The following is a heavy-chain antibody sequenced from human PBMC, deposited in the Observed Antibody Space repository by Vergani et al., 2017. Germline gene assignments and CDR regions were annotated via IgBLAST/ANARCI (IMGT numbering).Heavy chain of an antibody. CDR1: GFTFSSYS. CDR2: ISSSSSTI. V-gene: IGHV3-48*01. CDR3: ARSCRDSSGYTTRYYYYGMDV. J-gene: IGHJ6*02. Sequence: EVQLVESGGGLVQPGGSLRLSYAASGFTFSSYSMNWVRQAPGKGLEWVSYISSSSSTIYYADSVKGRFTISRDNAKNSLYLQMNSLRAEDTAVYYCARSCRDSSGYTTRYYYYGMDVWGQGTTVTVSS. D-gene: IGHD3-22*01.